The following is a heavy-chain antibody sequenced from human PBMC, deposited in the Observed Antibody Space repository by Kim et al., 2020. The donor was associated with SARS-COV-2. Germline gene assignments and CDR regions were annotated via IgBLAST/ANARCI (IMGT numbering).Heavy chain of an antibody. Sequence: GSERYYVDSVKGRFTISREKAKNSLYWQMNGLRVEDTAVYYCARSVFGDNYWGQGTLVSVSS. V-gene: IGHV3-7*01. J-gene: IGHJ4*02. CDR3: ARSVFGDNY. CDR2: GSER. D-gene: IGHD3-10*02.